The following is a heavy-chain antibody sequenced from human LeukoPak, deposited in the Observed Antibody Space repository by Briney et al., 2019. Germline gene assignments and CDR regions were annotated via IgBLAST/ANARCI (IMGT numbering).Heavy chain of an antibody. CDR1: GFTFSSYN. Sequence: GGSLRLSCAASGFTFSSYNMNWVRQAPGKGLEWVSSISSSSSYIYYADSVKGRFTISRDNAKNSLYLQMNSLRAEDTAVYYCARVIAFRGYMDVWGKGTTVTVSS. V-gene: IGHV3-21*01. CDR3: ARVIAFRGYMDV. J-gene: IGHJ6*03. CDR2: ISSSSSYI. D-gene: IGHD3-16*02.